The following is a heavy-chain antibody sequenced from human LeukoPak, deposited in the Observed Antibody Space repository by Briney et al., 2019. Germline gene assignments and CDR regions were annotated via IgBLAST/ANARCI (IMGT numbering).Heavy chain of an antibody. J-gene: IGHJ6*03. CDR1: GYTFTSYD. V-gene: IGHV1-8*02. Sequence: ASVKVSCKASGYTFTSYDINWVRQATGQGLEWMGWMNPNSGNTGYAQKFQGRVTMTRNTSISTAYMELSSLRSEDTAVYYCARAQGSGYYYYYYYMDVWGKGTTVTISS. CDR3: ARAQGSGYYYYYYYMDV. D-gene: IGHD3-22*01. CDR2: MNPNSGNT.